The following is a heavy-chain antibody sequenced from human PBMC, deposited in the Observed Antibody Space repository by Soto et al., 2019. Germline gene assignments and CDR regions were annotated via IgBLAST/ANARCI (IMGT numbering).Heavy chain of an antibody. Sequence: GASVNSCKASGGTFSSYAISWVRRAPGQGLEWMGGIIPIFGTANYAQKFQGRVTITADESTSTAYMELSSLRSEDTAVYYCAVLQPSQGMDVWGQGTTVTVSS. CDR3: AVLQPSQGMDV. J-gene: IGHJ6*02. V-gene: IGHV1-69*13. CDR2: IIPIFGTA. CDR1: GGTFSSYA.